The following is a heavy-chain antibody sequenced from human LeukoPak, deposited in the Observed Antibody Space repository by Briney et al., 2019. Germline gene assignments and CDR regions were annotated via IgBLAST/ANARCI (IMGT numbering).Heavy chain of an antibody. J-gene: IGHJ4*02. V-gene: IGHV3-21*01. Sequence: GSLRLSCAASGFTFSSYSMNWVRQAPGKGLEWVSSISSSSSYIYYADSVKGRFTISRDNAKNSLYLQMNSLRAEDTAVYYCARAQGIAVAGTVYWGQGTLVTVSS. CDR1: GFTFSSYS. CDR2: ISSSSSYI. D-gene: IGHD6-19*01. CDR3: ARAQGIAVAGTVY.